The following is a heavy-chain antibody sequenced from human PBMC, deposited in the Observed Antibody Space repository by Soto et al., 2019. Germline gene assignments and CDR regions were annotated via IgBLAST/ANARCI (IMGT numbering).Heavy chain of an antibody. CDR1: GFTFSSYG. Sequence: PGGSLRLSCAASGFTFSSYGMHWVRQAPGKGLEWVAVIWYDGSNKYYADSVKGRFTISRDNSKNTLYLQMNSLRAEDTAVYYCAREGYCSSTSCHYYYYGMAVWGQGTTVTVSS. J-gene: IGHJ6*02. V-gene: IGHV3-33*01. CDR3: AREGYCSSTSCHYYYYGMAV. D-gene: IGHD2-2*01. CDR2: IWYDGSNK.